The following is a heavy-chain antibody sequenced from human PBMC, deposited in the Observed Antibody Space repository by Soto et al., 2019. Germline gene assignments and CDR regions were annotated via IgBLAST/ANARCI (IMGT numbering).Heavy chain of an antibody. CDR3: ARDNAAAGTDYYYGMDV. D-gene: IGHD6-13*01. V-gene: IGHV1-69*13. J-gene: IGHJ6*04. Sequence: GASVKVSCKASGGTFSSYAISWVRQAPGQGLEWMGGIIPIFGTANYAQKFQGRVTITADESTSTAYMELSSLRSEDTAVYYCARDNAAAGTDYYYGMDVGGKGTRVTVPS. CDR2: IIPIFGTA. CDR1: GGTFSSYA.